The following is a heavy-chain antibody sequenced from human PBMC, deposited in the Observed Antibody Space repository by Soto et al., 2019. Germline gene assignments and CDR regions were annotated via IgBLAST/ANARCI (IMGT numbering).Heavy chain of an antibody. D-gene: IGHD2-2*01. CDR1: GGSISSYY. V-gene: IGHV4-59*01. Sequence: SETLSLTCTVSGGSISSYYWSWIRQPPGKGLEWIGYIYYSGSTNYNPSLKSRVTVSVDTSKNQFSLRLSSVTAADTAVYYCARDLGYCSSTSCFPWFDPWGQGTLVTVSS. CDR3: ARDLGYCSSTSCFPWFDP. CDR2: IYYSGST. J-gene: IGHJ5*02.